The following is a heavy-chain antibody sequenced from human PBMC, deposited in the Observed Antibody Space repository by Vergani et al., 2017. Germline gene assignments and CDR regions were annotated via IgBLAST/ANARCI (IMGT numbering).Heavy chain of an antibody. CDR1: GFSLNTRGVS. V-gene: IGHV2-5*04. Sequence: QITLKESGPTLVKPTQTLTLTCTFSGFSLNTRGVSVAWIRQPPGKALDGLAPVHWNVDQPYSPSLNNRVTITKDTSKTQVVLTMTNMDYVDTGTYYCVYRKTECGATGCFYPFYCYYYMDVWGKGTTVTVSS. CDR3: VYRKTECGATGCFYPFYCYYYMDV. D-gene: IGHD1-26*01. J-gene: IGHJ6*03. CDR2: VHWNVDQ.